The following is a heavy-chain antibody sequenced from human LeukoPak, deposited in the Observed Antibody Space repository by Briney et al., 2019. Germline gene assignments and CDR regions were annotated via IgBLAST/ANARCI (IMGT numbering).Heavy chain of an antibody. Sequence: SETLSLTCTVSGGSISSSSYYWGWIRQPPGKGLEWIGSIYYSGSTYYNPSLESRVTISVDTSKNQFSLKLSSVTAADTTVYYCARHYAEMATYFDLWGRGTLVTVSS. V-gene: IGHV4-39*01. D-gene: IGHD5-24*01. CDR3: ARHYAEMATYFDL. J-gene: IGHJ2*01. CDR1: GGSISSSSYY. CDR2: IYYSGST.